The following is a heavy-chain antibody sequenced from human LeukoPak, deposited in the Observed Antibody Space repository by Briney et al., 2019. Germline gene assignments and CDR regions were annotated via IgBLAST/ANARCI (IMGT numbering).Heavy chain of an antibody. CDR2: INPSGSVT. D-gene: IGHD3-16*01. V-gene: IGHV1-46*03. Sequence: ASVKVSCKASGYSFSIYYMHWVRQAPGQGLEWMGLINPSGSVTSYAQKFQGRVTMTRDMSTSTVYMELSSLRSEDTAVYFCADYDGNDDAFHIWGQGTMVAISS. J-gene: IGHJ3*02. CDR3: ADYDGNDDAFHI. CDR1: GYSFSIYY.